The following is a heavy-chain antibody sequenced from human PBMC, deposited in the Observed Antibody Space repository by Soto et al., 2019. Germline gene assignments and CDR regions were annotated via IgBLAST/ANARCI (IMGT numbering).Heavy chain of an antibody. CDR1: GGPFNTFG. D-gene: IGHD2-2*01. J-gene: IGHJ4*02. Sequence: QVQLMQSGAEVTKPGXXXKVSCKASGGPFNTFGISWVRQAPGQGLEWMGGIIPKYGKTNYARRFQGRVTITADESTTTAYLELSSLRHDDTAIYYCARTRQRRPVFYVDYWGQGTPISVTS. V-gene: IGHV1-69*01. CDR2: IIPKYGKT. CDR3: ARTRQRRPVFYVDY.